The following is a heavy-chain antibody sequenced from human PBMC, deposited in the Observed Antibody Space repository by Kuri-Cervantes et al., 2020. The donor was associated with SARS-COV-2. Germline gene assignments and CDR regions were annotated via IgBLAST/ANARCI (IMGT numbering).Heavy chain of an antibody. CDR1: GGSVSSNSHY. Sequence: SEILSLTCTVSGGSVSSNSHYWGWIRQAPGKGLGWIGSMYYSGSTYYNPSLKSRVPISVDTSRNQFSLKLSSVTAADTAVYYCARVGGNCSGGSCYFSGFDYWGQGTLVTVSS. J-gene: IGHJ4*02. CDR3: ARVGGNCSGGSCYFSGFDY. D-gene: IGHD2-15*01. V-gene: IGHV4-39*07. CDR2: MYYSGST.